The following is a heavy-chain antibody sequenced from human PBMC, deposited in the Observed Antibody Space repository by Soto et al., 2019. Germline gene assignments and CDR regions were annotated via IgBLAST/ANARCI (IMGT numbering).Heavy chain of an antibody. D-gene: IGHD2-8*01. Sequence: QVQLVQSGAEVKKPGASVKVSCKASGYTFTSYGISWVRQAPGQGLEWMGWISAYNGNTNYAQKLQGRVTMTTDTSTSTAYMELRSLRSDDTAVYSGARMIGYCPNGVCLHDWYFDLWGRGTLVTVSS. CDR2: ISAYNGNT. J-gene: IGHJ2*01. CDR3: ARMIGYCPNGVCLHDWYFDL. CDR1: GYTFTSYG. V-gene: IGHV1-18*01.